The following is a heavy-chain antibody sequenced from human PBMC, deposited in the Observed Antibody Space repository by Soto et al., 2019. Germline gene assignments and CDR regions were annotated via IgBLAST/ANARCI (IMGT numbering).Heavy chain of an antibody. CDR2: ISSSSSYT. J-gene: IGHJ4*02. V-gene: IGHV3-11*06. CDR1: GFTFSDYY. D-gene: IGHD2-2*01. CDR3: ARDASLDCSSTSCYFDY. Sequence: QVQLVESGGGLVKPGGSLRLSCAASGFTFSDYYMSWIRQAPGKGLEWVSYISSSSSYTKYADSVKGRFTISRDNAKNSLYLQMNSLRAEDTAVYYCARDASLDCSSTSCYFDYWGQGTLVTVSS.